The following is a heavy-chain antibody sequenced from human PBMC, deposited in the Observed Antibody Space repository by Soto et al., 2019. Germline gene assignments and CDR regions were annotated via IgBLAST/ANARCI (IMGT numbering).Heavy chain of an antibody. D-gene: IGHD3-16*02. CDR3: ARRPYDYIWGSYRRYYFDY. J-gene: IGHJ4*02. CDR2: INHSGST. CDR1: GGSFSGYY. V-gene: IGHV4-34*01. Sequence: SETLSLTCAVYGGSFSGYYWSWIRQPPGKGLEWIGEINHSGSTNYNPSLKSRVTISVDTSKNQFSLKLSSVTAADTAVYYCARRPYDYIWGSYRRYYFDYWGQGTLVTVSS.